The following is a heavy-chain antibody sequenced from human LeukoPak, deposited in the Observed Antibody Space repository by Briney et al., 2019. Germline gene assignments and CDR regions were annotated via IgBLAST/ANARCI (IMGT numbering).Heavy chain of an antibody. J-gene: IGHJ3*02. D-gene: IGHD3-22*01. Sequence: PGGSLRLSCAASGFTFSTYAMHWVRQAPGKGLEWVAAISYDGSNKYYADSVKGRFTISRDNSKNTLYLQMNSLRAEDTAVYYCAKAASDSSGYYDGDDAFDIWGQGTMVTVSS. CDR1: GFTFSTYA. V-gene: IGHV3-30*04. CDR2: ISYDGSNK. CDR3: AKAASDSSGYYDGDDAFDI.